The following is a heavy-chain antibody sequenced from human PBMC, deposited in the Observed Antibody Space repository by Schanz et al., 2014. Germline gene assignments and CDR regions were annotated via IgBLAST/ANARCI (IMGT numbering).Heavy chain of an antibody. D-gene: IGHD2-21*01. J-gene: IGHJ6*02. CDR3: ARAVGVAAWVDV. V-gene: IGHV1-18*01. CDR2: ISAYNGDT. CDR1: AYTFTRYG. Sequence: QVQLVQSGAEVKKPGASVKVSCNSSAYTFTRYGFSWVRQAPGQGLEWMGWISAYNGDTNYARKLQGRVTMTTDTSTSTAYMELSRLTSDDTAVYYCARAVGVAAWVDVWGQGTTVTVSS.